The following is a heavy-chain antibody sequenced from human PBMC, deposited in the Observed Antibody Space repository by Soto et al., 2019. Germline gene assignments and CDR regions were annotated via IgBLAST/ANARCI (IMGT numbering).Heavy chain of an antibody. Sequence: RLSCAASGFTFSSYGMHWVRQAPGKGLEWVAVISYDGSNKYYADSVKGRFTISRDNSKNTLYLQMNSLRAEDTAVYYCAKGPYGSGRYKAYYYYGMDVWGQGTTVTVSS. CDR3: AKGPYGSGRYKAYYYYGMDV. CDR2: ISYDGSNK. V-gene: IGHV3-30*18. D-gene: IGHD3-10*01. J-gene: IGHJ6*02. CDR1: GFTFSSYG.